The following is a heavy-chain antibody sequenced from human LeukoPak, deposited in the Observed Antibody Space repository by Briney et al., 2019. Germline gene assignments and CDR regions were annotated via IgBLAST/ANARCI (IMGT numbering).Heavy chain of an antibody. D-gene: IGHD1-26*01. CDR1: GVSISSGSYY. CDR3: ARLVGATEGYFDY. CDR2: IYTSGST. Sequence: PSETLSLTCTVSGVSISSGSYYWSWIRQPAGKGLEWIGRIYTSGSTNYNPSLKSRVTISVDTSKNQFSLKLSSVTAADTAVYYCARLVGATEGYFDYWGQGTLVTVSS. V-gene: IGHV4-61*02. J-gene: IGHJ4*02.